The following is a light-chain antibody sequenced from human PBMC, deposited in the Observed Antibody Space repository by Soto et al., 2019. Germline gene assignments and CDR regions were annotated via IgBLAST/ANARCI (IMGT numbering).Light chain of an antibody. CDR2: GAS. CDR3: QQYDSSPWT. Sequence: EIVLTQSPGTLSLSPGERATLSCRASQSVSSSYLASYQQKPGQAPRLLIYGASSRATGIPERFSGSGSGTDFTLTISRLEPEDFALYYWQQYDSSPWTFGQGTKVEIK. J-gene: IGKJ1*01. V-gene: IGKV3-20*01. CDR1: QSVSSSY.